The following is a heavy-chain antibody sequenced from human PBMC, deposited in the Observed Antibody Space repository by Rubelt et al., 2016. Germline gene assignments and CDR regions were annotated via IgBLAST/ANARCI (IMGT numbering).Heavy chain of an antibody. V-gene: IGHV4-4*01. D-gene: IGHD6-13*01. CDR1: GFNFNNNAM. J-gene: IGHJ4*02. CDR3: ARAGSSLRF. Sequence: VQLLESGGGLVQPGGSLRLSCVASGFNFNNNAMSWVRQPPGKGLEWIGEINHSGSTNYNPSLKSRVTISVDTSRNQFSLKLSSVTAADTAVYFCARAGSSLRFWGQGTLVTVSS. CDR2: INHSGST.